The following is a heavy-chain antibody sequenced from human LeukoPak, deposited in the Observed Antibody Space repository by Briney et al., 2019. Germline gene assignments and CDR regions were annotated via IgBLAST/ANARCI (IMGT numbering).Heavy chain of an antibody. D-gene: IGHD1-26*01. J-gene: IGHJ2*01. CDR3: VRQREQVMLYYYFDL. V-gene: IGHV6-1*01. CDR1: GDSVSSDNAT. Sequence: SQTLSLTCAVSGDSVSSDNATWNWIRQSPSRGLEWLGRTYFRSKWYNDFAASVRGRIAINADTSKNQFSLQLNSVTPEDTAVYYCVRQREQVMLYYYFDLWGRGTLVTVSS. CDR2: TYFRSKWYN.